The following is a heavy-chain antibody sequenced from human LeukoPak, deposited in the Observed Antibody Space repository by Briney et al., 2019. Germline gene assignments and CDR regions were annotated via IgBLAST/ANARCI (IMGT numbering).Heavy chain of an antibody. V-gene: IGHV3-30*02. J-gene: IGHJ4*02. CDR3: AKGPVNSYDSSGQNWYFDY. CDR1: GFTFSSYG. Sequence: GGSLRLSCAASGFTFSSYGMHWVRQAPGKGLEWVAFIRYDGSNKYYADSVKGRFTISRDNSRDNSKNTLYLQMNGLRAEDTAVYYCAKGPVNSYDSSGQNWYFDYWGQGTLVTVSS. D-gene: IGHD3-22*01. CDR2: IRYDGSNK.